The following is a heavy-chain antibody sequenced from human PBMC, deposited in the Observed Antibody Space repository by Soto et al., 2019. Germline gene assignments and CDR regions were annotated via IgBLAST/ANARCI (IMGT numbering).Heavy chain of an antibody. CDR3: ATGDYVFDYYYGMDV. Sequence: ASLKVSCKVSGYTLTELSMHWVRQAPGKGLEWMGGFDPEDGETIYAQKFQGRVTMTEDTSTDTAYMKLSSLRSEDTAVYYCATGDYVFDYYYGMDVWGQGTTVTVSS. V-gene: IGHV1-24*01. J-gene: IGHJ6*02. D-gene: IGHD4-17*01. CDR1: GYTLTELS. CDR2: FDPEDGET.